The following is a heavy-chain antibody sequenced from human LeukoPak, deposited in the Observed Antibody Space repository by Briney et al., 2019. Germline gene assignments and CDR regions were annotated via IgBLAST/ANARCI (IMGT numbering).Heavy chain of an antibody. J-gene: IGHJ4*02. V-gene: IGHV3-53*01. Sequence: PGGSLRLSCAASGFTVSSNYMSWVRQAPGKGLEWVSVIYSGGSTYYADSVKGRFTISRDNSKNTLYLQMNSLRAEDTAVYYCAKDIEAYSGSYDYWGQGTLVTVSS. CDR1: GFTVSSNY. CDR2: IYSGGST. D-gene: IGHD1-26*01. CDR3: AKDIEAYSGSYDY.